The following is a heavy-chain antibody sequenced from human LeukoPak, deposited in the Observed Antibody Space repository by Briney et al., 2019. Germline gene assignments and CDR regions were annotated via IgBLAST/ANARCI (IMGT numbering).Heavy chain of an antibody. D-gene: IGHD4-17*01. CDR1: GGSISSYY. V-gene: IGHV4-59*08. CDR3: ARRSHPTTALAGGAFDI. Sequence: SETLSLTCTVSGGSISSYYWSWIRQSPGKGLEWIGYIYYSGSTNYNPSLKSRVTISIDTSKNQFSLKLNSVTAADTAVYYCARRSHPTTALAGGAFDIWGQGTMVTVSS. CDR2: IYYSGST. J-gene: IGHJ3*02.